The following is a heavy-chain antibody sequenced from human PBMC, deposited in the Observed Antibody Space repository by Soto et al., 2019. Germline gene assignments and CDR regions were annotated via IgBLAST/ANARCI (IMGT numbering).Heavy chain of an antibody. CDR1: VDSISSGNYY. CDR3: ARPKARWLQSTFDY. Sequence: SETLSLTCTVSVDSISSGNYYWGWIRQPPGKGLEWIGSIYYSGISYYNPSLKSRVTISVDTSKNQFSLELRSVTAEDTAVYYCARPKARWLQSTFDYWGQGTLVSVSS. J-gene: IGHJ4*02. V-gene: IGHV4-39*01. CDR2: IYYSGIS. D-gene: IGHD5-12*01.